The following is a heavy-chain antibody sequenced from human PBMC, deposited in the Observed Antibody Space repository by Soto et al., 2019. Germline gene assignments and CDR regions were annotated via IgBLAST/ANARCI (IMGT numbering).Heavy chain of an antibody. CDR1: GFSFRSYY. CDR2: ISSSSSYI. D-gene: IGHD3-10*01. Sequence: VGSLRLSCAASGFSFRSYYMNWVRKAPGKGLEWVSSISSSSSYINYADSVKGRFTISRDNAKNSLYLQMNSLRAEDTAVYYCARVGTYYGSGSPYYSDYWGQGTLVTVSS. J-gene: IGHJ4*02. V-gene: IGHV3-21*01. CDR3: ARVGTYYGSGSPYYSDY.